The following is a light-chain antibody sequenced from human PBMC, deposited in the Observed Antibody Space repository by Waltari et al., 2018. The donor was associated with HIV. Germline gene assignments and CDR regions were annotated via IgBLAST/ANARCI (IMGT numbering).Light chain of an antibody. Sequence: QSALTHTRSVSGSPGPSVPIPCIGTSSDVGSYNYVSWYQQPPGQTPNFFIYDVSKRPSGVPERFSGSKSGNTASLTISRLLVEDEADYYCSSYAGIYTFLIFGGGTKLTVL. J-gene: IGLJ2*01. CDR2: DVS. V-gene: IGLV2-11*01. CDR3: SSYAGIYTFLI. CDR1: SSDVGSYNY.